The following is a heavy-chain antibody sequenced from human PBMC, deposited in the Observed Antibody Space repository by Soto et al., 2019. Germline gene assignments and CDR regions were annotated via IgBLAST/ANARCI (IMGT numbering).Heavy chain of an antibody. Sequence: PGGSLRLSCAASGFTFSSYGMHWVRQAPGKGLEWVAVISYDGSNKYYADSVKGRFTISRDNSKNTLYLQMNSLRAEDTAVYYCAKDHRGRTTYYYFGMDVWGQGTTVTVSS. CDR2: ISYDGSNK. J-gene: IGHJ6*02. CDR3: AKDHRGRTTYYYFGMDV. V-gene: IGHV3-30*18. CDR1: GFTFSSYG. D-gene: IGHD1-1*01.